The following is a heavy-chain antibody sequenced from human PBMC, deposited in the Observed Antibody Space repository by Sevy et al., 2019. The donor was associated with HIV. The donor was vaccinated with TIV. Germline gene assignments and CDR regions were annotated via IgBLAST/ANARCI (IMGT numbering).Heavy chain of an antibody. Sequence: GESLKISCKGSGYSFTSYWIGWVHQMPGKGLEWMGIIYPGDSDTRYSPSFQGQVTISADKSISTAYLQWSSLKASDTAMYYCATPQRYGDSSPDAFDIWGQGTMVTVSS. CDR1: GYSFTSYW. V-gene: IGHV5-51*07. CDR3: ATPQRYGDSSPDAFDI. CDR2: IYPGDSDT. J-gene: IGHJ3*02. D-gene: IGHD3-22*01.